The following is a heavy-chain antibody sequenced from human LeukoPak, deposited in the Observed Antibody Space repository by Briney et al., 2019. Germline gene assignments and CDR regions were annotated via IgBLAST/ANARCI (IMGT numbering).Heavy chain of an antibody. V-gene: IGHV4-59*01. J-gene: IGHJ6*03. Sequence: SETLSLTCTVSGGSISSYYWRWIRQPPGKGLEWIGYIYYSGSTNYHTSLTSGVTISVDTSKNQFSLKLSSVTAADTAVYYCARDHYYDSSCPNYYMDVWRKGTTVTVSS. CDR2: IYYSGST. D-gene: IGHD3-22*01. CDR1: GGSISSYY. CDR3: ARDHYYDSSCPNYYMDV.